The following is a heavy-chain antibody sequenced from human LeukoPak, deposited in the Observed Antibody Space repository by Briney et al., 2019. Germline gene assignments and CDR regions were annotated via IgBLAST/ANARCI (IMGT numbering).Heavy chain of an antibody. CDR2: INPNSGGT. CDR3: ARDLWPIVVTSYYFDY. Sequence: ASVKVSCKASGYTFTGYYMHWVRQAPGQGLEWMGWINPNSGGTNYAQKFQGRVTMTRDTSISTAYMELSRLRSDDTAVYYCARDLWPIVVTSYYFDYWGQGTLVTVSS. D-gene: IGHD3-22*01. CDR1: GYTFTGYY. V-gene: IGHV1-2*02. J-gene: IGHJ4*02.